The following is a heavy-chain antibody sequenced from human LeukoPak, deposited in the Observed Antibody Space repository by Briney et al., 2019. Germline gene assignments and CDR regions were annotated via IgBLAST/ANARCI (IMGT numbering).Heavy chain of an antibody. D-gene: IGHD3-10*01. CDR2: INHIGST. Sequence: SETLSLTCAVYGGSLSGYYWSWIRQPPGKGLEWIGEINHIGSTNYHPPLRPEVTISVDTSKNQLFLKLSSVTAADTAVYYRARGRGTMVRGVLTLFYYFDYWGQGTLVTVS. V-gene: IGHV4-34*01. CDR1: GGSLSGYY. CDR3: ARGRGTMVRGVLTLFYYFDY. J-gene: IGHJ4*02.